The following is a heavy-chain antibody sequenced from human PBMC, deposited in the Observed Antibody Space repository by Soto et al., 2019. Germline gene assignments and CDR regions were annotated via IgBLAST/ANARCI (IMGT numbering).Heavy chain of an antibody. V-gene: IGHV5-51*04. CDR1: GCTFTNYW. J-gene: IGHJ6*02. Sequence: GESLKISCKGSGCTFTNYWIGWVRQMPGKGPEWMGIIYPGDSDTKYNPSFQGQVTISADKPITTTYLQWSSLKASDTAIYYCAASIFYYGMDVWGQGTTVTVSS. CDR2: IYPGDSDT. CDR3: AASIFYYGMDV.